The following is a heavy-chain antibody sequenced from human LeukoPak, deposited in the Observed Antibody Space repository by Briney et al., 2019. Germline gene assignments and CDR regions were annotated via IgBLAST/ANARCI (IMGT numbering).Heavy chain of an antibody. Sequence: ASETLSLTCTVSGGSISSGGYYWSWIRQHPGKGLEWIGYIYYSWSTYYNPSLKSRVTISVDTSKNQFSLKLSSVTAADTAVYYCARAAYCSSTSCYTPWYYYYYMDVWGKGTTVTVSS. D-gene: IGHD2-2*02. CDR3: ARAAYCSSTSCYTPWYYYYYMDV. CDR1: GGSISSGGYY. CDR2: IYYSWST. J-gene: IGHJ6*03. V-gene: IGHV4-31*03.